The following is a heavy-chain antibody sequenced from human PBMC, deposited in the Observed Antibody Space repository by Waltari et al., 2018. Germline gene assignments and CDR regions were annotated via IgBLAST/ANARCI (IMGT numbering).Heavy chain of an antibody. J-gene: IGHJ3*02. CDR2: IIPTFGTA. D-gene: IGHD3-3*01. CDR1: AGPSASYP. Sequence: QFHLFQLGPGLKTLGSPLRVPCRLPAGPSASYPISWVRQPPGQGFEWMGGIIPTFGTANYAQKVQGRVTITTDESTSTAYMELSSLRSEETAVYYCARGGIELRFLEWFNIWGQGTMVTVSS. CDR3: ARGGIELRFLEWFNI. V-gene: IGHV1-69*05.